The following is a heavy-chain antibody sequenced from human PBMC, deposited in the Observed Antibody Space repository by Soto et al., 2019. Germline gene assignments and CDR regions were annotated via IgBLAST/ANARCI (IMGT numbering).Heavy chain of an antibody. V-gene: IGHV1-69*13. J-gene: IGHJ4*02. Sequence: SVKVSCKASGGTFSSYAISWVRQAPGQGLEWMGGIIPIFGTANYAQKFQGRVTITADESTSTAYMELSSLRSEDTAVYYCARASRYYDSSGYYCSFDYWGQGTLVTVSS. D-gene: IGHD3-22*01. CDR2: IIPIFGTA. CDR1: GGTFSSYA. CDR3: ARASRYYDSSGYYCSFDY.